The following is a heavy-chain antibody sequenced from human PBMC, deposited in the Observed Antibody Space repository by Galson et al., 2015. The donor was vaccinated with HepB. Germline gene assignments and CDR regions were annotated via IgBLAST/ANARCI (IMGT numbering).Heavy chain of an antibody. CDR3: AREVGRQWLVFNYFDY. D-gene: IGHD6-19*01. V-gene: IGHV1-69*04. J-gene: IGHJ4*02. CDR2: IIPILGIA. Sequence: SVKVSCKASGGTFSSYTISWVRQAPGQGLEWMGRIIPILGIANYAQKFQGRVTITADKSTSTAYMELSSLRSEDTAVYYCAREVGRQWLVFNYFDYWGQGTLVTVSS. CDR1: GGTFSSYT.